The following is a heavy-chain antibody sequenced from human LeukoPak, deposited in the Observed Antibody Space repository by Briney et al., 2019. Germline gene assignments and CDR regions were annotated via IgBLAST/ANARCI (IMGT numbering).Heavy chain of an antibody. D-gene: IGHD3-10*01. CDR2: ISGSGGST. V-gene: IGHV3-23*01. CDR3: ARDVRITMVRGVTNRGSTTYYGMDV. J-gene: IGHJ6*02. CDR1: GFTFSSYA. Sequence: GGSLRLSCAASGFTFSSYAMSWVRQAPGKGLEWVSAISGSGGSTYYADSVKGRFTISRDNSKNTLYLQMNSLRAEDTAVYYCARDVRITMVRGVTNRGSTTYYGMDVWGQGTTVTVSS.